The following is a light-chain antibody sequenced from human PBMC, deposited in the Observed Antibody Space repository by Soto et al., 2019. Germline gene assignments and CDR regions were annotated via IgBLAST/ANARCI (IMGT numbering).Light chain of an antibody. CDR2: EVS. V-gene: IGLV2-14*01. J-gene: IGLJ2*01. CDR3: TSYTSSSTVV. CDR1: SSDVGGYNY. Sequence: QSALTQPASVSGSPGQSITISCTGTSSDVGGYNYVSWYQQYPGKAPKLMIHEVSNRPSGVSTRFSGSRSGNTASLTISGLQAEDEADYYCTSYTSSSTVVFGGGTKLTVL.